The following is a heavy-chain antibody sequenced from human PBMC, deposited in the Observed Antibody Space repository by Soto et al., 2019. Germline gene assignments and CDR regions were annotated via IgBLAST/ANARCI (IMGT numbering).Heavy chain of an antibody. CDR1: GFTFSSYG. CDR2: IWYDGSNK. Sequence: QVQLVESGGGVVQPGRSLRLSCAGSGFTFSSYGMHWVRQAPGKGLEWVAVIWYDGSNKYYADSVKGRFTISRDNSKNTLYLQMNSLRAEDTAVYYCARGSYYDSSGQDYWGQGTLVTVSS. V-gene: IGHV3-30*19. D-gene: IGHD3-22*01. J-gene: IGHJ4*02. CDR3: ARGSYYDSSGQDY.